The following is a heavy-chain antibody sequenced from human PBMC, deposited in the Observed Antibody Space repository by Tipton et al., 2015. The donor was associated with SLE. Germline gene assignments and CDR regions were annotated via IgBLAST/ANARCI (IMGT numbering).Heavy chain of an antibody. J-gene: IGHJ3*01. CDR1: GFSFSGYI. CDR3: GRDLNYVFDV. Sequence: SLRLSCAASGFSFSGYIVNWVRQAPGKGLEWVSSIDSSGDYIYYGDSLKGRFTISRDNAKNTLYLQMNSLRADDMAIYYCGRDLNYVFDVWGQGTMVTVSS. V-gene: IGHV3-21*01. D-gene: IGHD1-7*01. CDR2: IDSSGDYI.